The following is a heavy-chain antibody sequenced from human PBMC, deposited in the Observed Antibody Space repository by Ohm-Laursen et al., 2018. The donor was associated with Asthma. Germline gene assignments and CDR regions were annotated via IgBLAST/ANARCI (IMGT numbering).Heavy chain of an antibody. CDR1: GLPFSNFW. CDR2: IWYDGSNK. CDR3: AEDRGNGFSVARQFYYHYGLDV. D-gene: IGHD6-19*01. V-gene: IGHV3-30*02. J-gene: IGHJ6*02. Sequence: SLRLSCTASGLPFSNFWMSWVRQAPGTGLEWVALIWYDGSNKYYGDSVKGRFTISRDNSKNTLYLQMNSLRAEDTAVYYCAEDRGNGFSVARQFYYHYGLDVWGRGTTVTVSS.